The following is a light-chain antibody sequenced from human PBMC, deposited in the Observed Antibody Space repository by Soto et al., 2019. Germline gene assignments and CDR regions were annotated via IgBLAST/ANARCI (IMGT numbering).Light chain of an antibody. Sequence: EIVLTQSSGTLSLSPGERATLSCRASQSVSSNYLAWYQQKPGQAPRPLIYGASSRATGIPDRFSGSGSGTDSTLTISRLEPEDFAVYYCQHYGSSPYTFGQGTKLEIK. CDR3: QHYGSSPYT. CDR2: GAS. CDR1: QSVSSNY. V-gene: IGKV3-20*01. J-gene: IGKJ2*01.